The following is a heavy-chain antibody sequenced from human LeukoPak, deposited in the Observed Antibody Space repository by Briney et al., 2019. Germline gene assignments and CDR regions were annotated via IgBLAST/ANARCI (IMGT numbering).Heavy chain of an antibody. D-gene: IGHD3-22*01. CDR1: GFTFSSYG. J-gene: IGHJ4*02. V-gene: IGHV3-30*02. Sequence: GGSLRLSCAASGFTFSSYGMHWVRQAPGKGLEWVAFIRYDGSNKYYADSVKGRFTISRDNSKNTLYLQMNSLRAEDTAVYYCASSYYDSSGSSPFDYWGQGTLVTVSS. CDR2: IRYDGSNK. CDR3: ASSYYDSSGSSPFDY.